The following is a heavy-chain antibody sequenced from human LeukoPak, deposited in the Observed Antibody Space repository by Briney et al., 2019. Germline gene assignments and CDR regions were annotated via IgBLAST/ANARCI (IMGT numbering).Heavy chain of an antibody. V-gene: IGHV4-31*03. CDR3: ASSPTMIVVVTSLYYFDY. D-gene: IGHD3-22*01. Sequence: PSETLSLTCTVSGGSISSGGYYWSWIRQHPGKGLEWIGYIYYSGSTYYNPSLKSRVTISVDTSKNQFSLKLSSVTAADTAVYYCASSPTMIVVVTSLYYFDYWGQGTLVTVSS. CDR2: IYYSGST. J-gene: IGHJ4*02. CDR1: GGSISSGGYY.